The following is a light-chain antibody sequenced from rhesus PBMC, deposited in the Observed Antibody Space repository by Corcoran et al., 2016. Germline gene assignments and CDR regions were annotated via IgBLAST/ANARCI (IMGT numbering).Light chain of an antibody. Sequence: EIVMTQSPATLSLSPGERATLSCRASQSVRISLAWYQQKPGPPPQLLLYAASSRAPGIPYRFSGNGSGTEFTLTITRLESEDVGLYYGQQDYRWPWTFGQGTKVEIK. CDR1: QSVRIS. V-gene: IGKV3-42*01. CDR3: QQDYRWPWT. J-gene: IGKJ1*01. CDR2: AAS.